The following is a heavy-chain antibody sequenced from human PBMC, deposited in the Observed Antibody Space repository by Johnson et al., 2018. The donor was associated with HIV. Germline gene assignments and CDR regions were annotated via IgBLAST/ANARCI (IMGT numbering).Heavy chain of an antibody. J-gene: IGHJ3*02. D-gene: IGHD6-19*01. CDR2: ISRNSDKI. V-gene: IGHV3-9*01. Sequence: VESGGGLVQPGRSLRLSCAASGFTFDDYAMHWVRQAPGKGLEWVSGISRNSDKIGYADSVRGRFSISRDNAKNTLYLQMDSLRAEDTALYYCTKEIVRYSIDWDVFDMWGQGTMVTVSS. CDR3: TKEIVRYSIDWDVFDM. CDR1: GFTFDDYA.